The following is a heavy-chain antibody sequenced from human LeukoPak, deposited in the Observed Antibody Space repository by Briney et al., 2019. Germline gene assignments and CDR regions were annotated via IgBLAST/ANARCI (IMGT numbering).Heavy chain of an antibody. D-gene: IGHD3-10*01. CDR3: ARHGPMVRGMNWFDP. J-gene: IGHJ5*02. Sequence: GESLKISCKGSGYSFTSYWIGWVRQMPGNGLEWMGIIYPGDSDTRYSPSFQGQGTISADKSTSTAYLQWSSLKASDTAMYYCARHGPMVRGMNWFDPWGQGTLVTVSS. V-gene: IGHV5-51*01. CDR2: IYPGDSDT. CDR1: GYSFTSYW.